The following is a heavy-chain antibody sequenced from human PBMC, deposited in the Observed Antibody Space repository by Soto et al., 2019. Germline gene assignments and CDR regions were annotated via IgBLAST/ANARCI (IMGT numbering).Heavy chain of an antibody. Sequence: QITLEESGPTLVKPPQPLTLTCTFSRFSLTTNGVGVGWIRQPPGRALEWLALIYWDDDKRYNPSLNNRLTITKGTSKNQVVLTMTNMDTVDAGTYYCVYRYVERENWFDPWGQGTQVTVSS. CDR2: IYWDDDK. V-gene: IGHV2-5*02. D-gene: IGHD3-10*02. J-gene: IGHJ5*02. CDR3: VYRYVERENWFDP. CDR1: RFSLTTNGVG.